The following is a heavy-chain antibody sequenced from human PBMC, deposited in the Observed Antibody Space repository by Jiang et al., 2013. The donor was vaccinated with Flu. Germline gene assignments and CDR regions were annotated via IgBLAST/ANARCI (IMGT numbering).Heavy chain of an antibody. Sequence: LLESGGGLVQPGGSLRLSCAASGFSFSSYEMNWVRQAPGKGLEWVSFISRGSTTLYYADSVKGRFTISRDNAKNSLYLQMNSLRAEDTAVYYCARDDYSDSGGYYYFDYWGQGTLVTVSS. CDR3: ARDDYSDSGGYYYFDY. V-gene: IGHV3-48*03. J-gene: IGHJ4*02. CDR2: ISRGSTTL. D-gene: IGHD3-22*01. CDR1: GFSFSSYE.